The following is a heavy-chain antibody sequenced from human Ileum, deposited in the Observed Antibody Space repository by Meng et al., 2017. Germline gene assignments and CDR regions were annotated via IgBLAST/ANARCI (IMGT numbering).Heavy chain of an antibody. V-gene: IGHV1-2*02. CDR3: AVAYYYDSSGYPTSDY. Sequence: QVRLVQSGAEVKKPGASVKVSCKASGYTFTGYYMHWVRQAPGQGLEWMGWINPNSGGTNYAQKFQGRVTMTRDTSISTAYMELSRLRSDDTAVYYCAVAYYYDSSGYPTSDYWGQGTLVTVSS. J-gene: IGHJ4*02. CDR2: INPNSGGT. D-gene: IGHD3-22*01. CDR1: GYTFTGYY.